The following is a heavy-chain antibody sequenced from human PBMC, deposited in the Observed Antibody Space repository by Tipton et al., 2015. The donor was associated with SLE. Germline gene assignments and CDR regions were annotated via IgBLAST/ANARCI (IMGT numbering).Heavy chain of an antibody. V-gene: IGHV4-39*07. CDR3: ARDKGIDWPEYYFDR. Sequence: TLSLTCTVSGASISTSGYCWGWIRQPPGKGLEWIGSIYYSGSTYYNPSLKSRITISVDTSKNQFSLKLKPVTAADPAVYYCARDKGIDWPEYYFDRWGQGALVSVSS. CDR2: IYYSGST. J-gene: IGHJ4*02. D-gene: IGHD3-16*01. CDR1: GASISTSGYC.